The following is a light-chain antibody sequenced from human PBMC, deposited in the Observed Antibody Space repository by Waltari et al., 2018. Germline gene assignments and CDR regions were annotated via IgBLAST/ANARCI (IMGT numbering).Light chain of an antibody. V-gene: IGKV3-20*01. Sequence: EIVLTQSPGTLSLSPGERATLSCRAIKSVRRYLAWYKQKPGQGPRLLIYDASTRATGIPDRFSGGGSGTDFSLTISRLEPEDFAVYYCQKYGSLPATFGQGTKVEI. CDR1: KSVRRY. CDR3: QKYGSLPAT. CDR2: DAS. J-gene: IGKJ1*01.